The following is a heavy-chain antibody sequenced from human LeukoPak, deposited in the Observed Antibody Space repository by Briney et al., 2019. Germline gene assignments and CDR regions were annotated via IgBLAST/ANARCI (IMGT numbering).Heavy chain of an antibody. CDR2: INHSGST. CDR1: GGSFSGYY. D-gene: IGHD3-22*01. J-gene: IGHJ6*02. CDR3: ARVEVYYDSRTHYYYGMDV. Sequence: SETLSLTCAVYGGSFSGYYWSWIRQPPGKGLEWIGEINHSGSTNYNPSLKSRVTISVDTSKNQFSLKLSSVTAADTAVYYCARVEVYYDSRTHYYYGMDVWGQGTTVTVSS. V-gene: IGHV4-34*01.